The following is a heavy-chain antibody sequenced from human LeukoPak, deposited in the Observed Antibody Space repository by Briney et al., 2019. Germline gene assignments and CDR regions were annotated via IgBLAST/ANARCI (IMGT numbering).Heavy chain of an antibody. CDR1: RYTFTSYC. Sequence: SSVKVSCKASRYTFTSYCIRWLRPAPAREVAWMGWISAYYCNRNYAQKLQGRVTMTTDTSTSTAYMELRSLRSDDTAVYYCARLDFGPFGVAFITKKFGAFDIWGQGTMVTVSS. J-gene: IGHJ3*02. CDR2: ISAYYCNR. D-gene: IGHD3-3*01. CDR3: ARLDFGPFGVAFITKKFGAFDI. V-gene: IGHV1-18*01.